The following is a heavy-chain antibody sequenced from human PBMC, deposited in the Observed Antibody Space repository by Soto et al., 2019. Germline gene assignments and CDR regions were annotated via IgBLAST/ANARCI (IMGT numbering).Heavy chain of an antibody. CDR1: GGTFSSYA. V-gene: IGHV1-69*13. CDR2: IIPIFGTT. D-gene: IGHD3-10*01. J-gene: IGHJ6*02. Sequence: SVKVSCKASGGTFSSYAISWVRQAPGQGLEWMGGIIPIFGTTNYAQKFQGRVAITADESTSTAYMELRSLRSGDTAVYFCARCITMFRNFYQSCPHYYVMAFRTQGTTVPGSS. CDR3: ARCITMFRNFYQSCPHYYVMAF.